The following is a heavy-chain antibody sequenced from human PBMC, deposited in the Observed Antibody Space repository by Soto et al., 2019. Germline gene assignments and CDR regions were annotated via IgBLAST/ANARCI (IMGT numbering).Heavy chain of an antibody. V-gene: IGHV3-72*01. J-gene: IGHJ6*03. CDR2: IRNRANSYTT. CDR1: GFTFSDHH. Sequence: GGSLRLSCAASGFTFSDHHMDWVRQAPGKGLEWVGRIRNRANSYTTEYAASVKGRFTISRDDSKNSLYLQMNSLKTEDTAVYFCARATYYGSGGYYYYMDVWGKGTTVTVSS. CDR3: ARATYYGSGGYYYYMDV. D-gene: IGHD3-10*01.